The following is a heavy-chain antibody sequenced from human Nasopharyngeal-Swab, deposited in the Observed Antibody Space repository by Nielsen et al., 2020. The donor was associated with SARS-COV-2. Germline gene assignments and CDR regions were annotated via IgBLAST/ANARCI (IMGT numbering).Heavy chain of an antibody. Sequence: SLKISCAASGFTFDDYAMHWVRQAPGKGLEWVSGISWNSGSIGYADSVKGRFTISRDNAKNSLYLQMISLRAEDTALYYCAKGDTAMVTSMQQWLATGGLIDYWGQGTLVTVSS. D-gene: IGHD5-18*01. V-gene: IGHV3-9*01. CDR2: ISWNSGSI. CDR1: GFTFDDYA. CDR3: AKGDTAMVTSMQQWLATGGLIDY. J-gene: IGHJ4*02.